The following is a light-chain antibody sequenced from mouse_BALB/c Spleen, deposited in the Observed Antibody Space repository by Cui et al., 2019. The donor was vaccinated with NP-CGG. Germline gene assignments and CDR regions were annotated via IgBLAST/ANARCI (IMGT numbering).Light chain of an antibody. V-gene: IGLV1*01. CDR2: DTN. J-gene: IGLJ3*01. CDR3: ALWYSNRFI. CDR1: TGAVTTSNY. Sequence: QAVMTPESALTTSPGETVTLTCRSSTGAVTTSNYANWVQEKPHHLFTSLIGDTNNRAPGVPARFSGSLIGDKAALTITGAQTEDEAIYFCALWYSNRFIFGSGTKVTVL.